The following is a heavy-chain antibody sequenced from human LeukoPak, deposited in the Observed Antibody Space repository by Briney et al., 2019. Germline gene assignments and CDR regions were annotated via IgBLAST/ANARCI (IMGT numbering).Heavy chain of an antibody. CDR3: ARNYGRFDP. D-gene: IGHD4-17*01. J-gene: IGHJ5*02. Sequence: SETLSLTCADYGGSFSGYYWSWIRQPPGKGLEWIGEINHSGSTNYNPSLKSRVTISVDTSKNQFSLKLSSVTAADTAVYYCARNYGRFDPWGQGTLVTVSS. CDR1: GGSFSGYY. CDR2: INHSGST. V-gene: IGHV4-34*01.